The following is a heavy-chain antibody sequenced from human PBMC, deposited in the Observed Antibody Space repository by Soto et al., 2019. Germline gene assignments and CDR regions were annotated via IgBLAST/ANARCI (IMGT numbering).Heavy chain of an antibody. D-gene: IGHD6-19*01. J-gene: IGHJ4*02. CDR2: INGGDGGT. Sequence: QVQLLQSGAEVKKPGASVKVSCKASGYTFADYAIHWVRLAPGQSLEWMGWINGGDGGTKYSQNFQDRVTFTRDTSATSAYMELNSLSSEDTAVYYCAQSSGWYALHYWCQGTLVTVSS. CDR3: AQSSGWYALHY. CDR1: GYTFADYA. V-gene: IGHV1-3*01.